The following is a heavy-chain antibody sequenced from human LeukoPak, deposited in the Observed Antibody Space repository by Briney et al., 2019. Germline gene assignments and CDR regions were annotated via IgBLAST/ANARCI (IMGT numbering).Heavy chain of an antibody. V-gene: IGHV3-23*01. Sequence: GGSLRLSCAASGLSFSSFAMSWVRQAPGKGLEWVSAISGSGGSTYYADSVKGRFTISRDNSKNTLYLQMNSLRAEDTAVYYCAKDGAVAARPHWYFDLWGRGTLVTVSS. CDR3: AKDGAVAARPHWYFDL. J-gene: IGHJ2*01. D-gene: IGHD6-19*01. CDR1: GLSFSSFA. CDR2: ISGSGGST.